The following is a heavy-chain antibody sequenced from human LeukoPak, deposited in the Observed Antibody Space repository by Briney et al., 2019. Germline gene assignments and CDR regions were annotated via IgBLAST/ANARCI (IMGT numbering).Heavy chain of an antibody. CDR2: INHSGST. CDR1: GDSINDHY. CDR3: ASYYSSSSPFDY. V-gene: IGHV4-34*01. D-gene: IGHD6-6*01. J-gene: IGHJ4*02. Sequence: SETLSLTCTVSGDSINDHYWSWIRQPPGKGLEWIGEINHSGSTNYNPSLKSRVTISVDTSKNQFSLKLSSVTAADTAVYYCASYYSSSSPFDYWGQGTLVTVSS.